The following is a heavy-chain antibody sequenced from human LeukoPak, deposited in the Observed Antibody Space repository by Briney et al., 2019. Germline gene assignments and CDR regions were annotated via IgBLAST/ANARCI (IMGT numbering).Heavy chain of an antibody. CDR1: GFTFRSNW. CDR3: AREWGMAY. V-gene: IGHV3-74*01. CDR2: INSDGSTT. J-gene: IGHJ4*02. D-gene: IGHD2-8*01. Sequence: GGSLRLSCAASGFTFRSNWMHWVRQAPGKGLVWASRINSDGSTTTYADSVKGRFTISRDNARSTLYLQMNSLRAEDTAVYYCAREWGMAYWGQGTLVTVSS.